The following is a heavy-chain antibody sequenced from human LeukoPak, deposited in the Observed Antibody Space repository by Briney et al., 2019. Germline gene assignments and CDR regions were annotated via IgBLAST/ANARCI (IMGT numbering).Heavy chain of an antibody. J-gene: IGHJ4*02. Sequence: SETLSLTCTVSGGSIGSGYYWTWIRQPPGKGLEWIGYIYYSGSTNYNPSLKSRVTISVDTSKNQFSLNLSSVTAADTAVYYCARADSSGYYSYFDYWGQGTLVTVSS. CDR3: ARADSSGYYSYFDY. V-gene: IGHV4-61*01. CDR2: IYYSGST. CDR1: GGSIGSGYY. D-gene: IGHD3-22*01.